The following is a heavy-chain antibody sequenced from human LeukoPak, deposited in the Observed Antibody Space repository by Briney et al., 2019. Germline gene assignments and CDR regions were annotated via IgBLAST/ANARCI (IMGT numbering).Heavy chain of an antibody. CDR1: GFTVSSSY. Sequence: GGSLRLSCAASGFTVSSSYMSWVRRAPGKGLEGVSVIYSGGSTDYKDSVKDRFIISRDNSKNTLYLQMNSLRAEDTAVYYCAKEMATMNAFDIWGQGTMVTVSS. CDR2: IYSGGST. CDR3: AKEMATMNAFDI. J-gene: IGHJ3*02. D-gene: IGHD5-24*01. V-gene: IGHV3-66*01.